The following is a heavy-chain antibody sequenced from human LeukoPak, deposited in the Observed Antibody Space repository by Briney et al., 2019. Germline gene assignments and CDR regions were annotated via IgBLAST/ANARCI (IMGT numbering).Heavy chain of an antibody. Sequence: SETLSLTCTVSGGSINSYWSWIRQPAGKGLEWTGRISGSGTITYNPALQSRLSISIDTSKNQISLKLMSVTAADTAVYYCARDSGTTGEVKFDPWGQGTLVTASS. J-gene: IGHJ5*02. CDR1: GGSINSY. V-gene: IGHV4-4*07. CDR3: ARDSGTTGEVKFDP. CDR2: ISGSGTI. D-gene: IGHD3-10*01.